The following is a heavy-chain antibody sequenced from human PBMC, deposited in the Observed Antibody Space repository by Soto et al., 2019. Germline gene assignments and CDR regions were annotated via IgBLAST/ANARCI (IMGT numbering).Heavy chain of an antibody. CDR2: ISAYNGNT. CDR3: ARLGYCSGGSCYSAYLQQ. Sequence: ASVKVSCKASGYTFTSYGISWVRQAPGQGLEWMGWISAYNGNTNYAQKLQGRVTMTTDTSTSTAYMELRSLRSDDTAVYYCARLGYCSGGSCYSAYLQQWGQGTLVTVSS. V-gene: IGHV1-18*01. D-gene: IGHD2-15*01. J-gene: IGHJ1*01. CDR1: GYTFTSYG.